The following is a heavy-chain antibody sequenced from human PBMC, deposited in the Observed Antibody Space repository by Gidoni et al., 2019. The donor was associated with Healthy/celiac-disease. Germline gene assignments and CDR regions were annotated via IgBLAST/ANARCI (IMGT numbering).Heavy chain of an antibody. D-gene: IGHD5-18*01. J-gene: IGHJ6*02. CDR1: GFTFSDYY. CDR3: ARWVTGPNYYYGMDV. CDR2: ISSSSSYT. V-gene: IGHV3-11*06. Sequence: QVQLVESGGGLVKPGGSLRLSCAASGFTFSDYYMSWIRQAPGKGLEWVSYISSSSSYTNYADSVKGRFTISRDNAKNSLYLQMNSLRAEDTAVYYCARWVTGPNYYYGMDVWGQGTTVTVSS.